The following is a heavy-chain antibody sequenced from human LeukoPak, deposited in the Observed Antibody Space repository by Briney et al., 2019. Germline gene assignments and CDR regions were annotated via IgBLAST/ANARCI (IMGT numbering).Heavy chain of an antibody. D-gene: IGHD6-6*01. CDR1: GFTFSIYA. V-gene: IGHV3-23*01. CDR3: AKAPIIAARPTHFDY. Sequence: PGGSLRLSCGTSGFTFSIYAMSWVRQAPGKGLEWVSAISGSGGSTYYADSVKGRFTISRDNSKNTLFLQMNGLRADDTAVYYCAKAPIIAARPTHFDYWGQGTLVTVSS. J-gene: IGHJ4*02. CDR2: ISGSGGST.